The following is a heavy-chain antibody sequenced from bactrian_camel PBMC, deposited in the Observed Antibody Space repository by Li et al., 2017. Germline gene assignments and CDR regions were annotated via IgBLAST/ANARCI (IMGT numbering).Heavy chain of an antibody. CDR1: RFIGGYC. V-gene: IGHV3S1*01. CDR2: IYTADGTT. D-gene: IGHD1*01. J-gene: IGHJ4*01. Sequence: QVQLVESGGGSVQAGGSLRLACAASRFIGGYCMGWFRQVPGKEREGVAAIYTADGTTYYADSVKGRFTISKDNAKNTLYLQMDNLNTDDTAVYYCSSRACMYGSSGQGTQVTVS.